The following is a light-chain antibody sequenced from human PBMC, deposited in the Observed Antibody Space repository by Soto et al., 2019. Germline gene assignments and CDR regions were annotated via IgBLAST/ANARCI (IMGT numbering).Light chain of an antibody. J-gene: IGLJ2*01. V-gene: IGLV2-14*03. CDR2: DVS. CDR3: SSYTSRSTLGV. Sequence: QSALTQPASVSGSPGQSITISRTGTNSDIGGYNYVSWYQQHPGKAPKLMIYDVSNRPSGVSYRFSGSKSGNTASLTISGLQAEDEADYYCSSYTSRSTLGVFGGGTKLTVL. CDR1: NSDIGGYNY.